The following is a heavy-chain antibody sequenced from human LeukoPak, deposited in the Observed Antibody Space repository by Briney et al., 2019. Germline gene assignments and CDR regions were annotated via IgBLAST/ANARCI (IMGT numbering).Heavy chain of an antibody. CDR3: ARIGPILTGYSFDY. V-gene: IGHV4-39*07. J-gene: IGHJ4*02. CDR1: GGSISSSSYY. Sequence: SETLSLTCTVSGGSISSSSYYWGWIRQPPGKGLEWIGSIYYSGSTYYNPSLKSRVTISVDTSKNLFSLKLSSVTAADTAVYYCARIGPILTGYSFDYWGQGTLVTVSS. D-gene: IGHD3-9*01. CDR2: IYYSGST.